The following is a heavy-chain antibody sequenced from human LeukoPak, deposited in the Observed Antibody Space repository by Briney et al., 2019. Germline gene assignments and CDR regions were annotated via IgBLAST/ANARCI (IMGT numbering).Heavy chain of an antibody. V-gene: IGHV3-73*01. CDR2: IRSKGNSYAT. J-gene: IGHJ4*02. CDR3: TRHTEFDY. Sequence: GESLKISCAASGLTFSGSAMHWVRQASGKGLEWVGRIRSKGNSYATAYAASVKGRFTISRDDSKNTAYLQMNSLKTEDTAVYFCTRHTEFDYWGQGTLVTVSS. CDR1: GLTFSGSA.